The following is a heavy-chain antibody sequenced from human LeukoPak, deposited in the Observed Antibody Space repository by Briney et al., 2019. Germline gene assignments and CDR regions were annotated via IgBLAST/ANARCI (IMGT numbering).Heavy chain of an antibody. J-gene: IGHJ4*02. CDR3: TSSRAAAAWNY. CDR2: IRSKAHGGTT. Sequence: PGRSLRLSCTASGFTFGDYAMSWVRQAPGKGLEWVGFIRSKAHGGTTEYAASVKGRFTISRDDSKSIAYLQMNSLKTGDTAVYYCTSSRAAAAWNYWGQGTLVTVSS. D-gene: IGHD6-13*01. CDR1: GFTFGDYA. V-gene: IGHV3-49*04.